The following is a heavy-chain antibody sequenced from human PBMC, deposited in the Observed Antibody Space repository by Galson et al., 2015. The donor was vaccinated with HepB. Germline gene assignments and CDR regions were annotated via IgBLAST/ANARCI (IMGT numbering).Heavy chain of an antibody. V-gene: IGHV6-1*01. D-gene: IGHD2-21*02. CDR1: GDSVSSNSAA. J-gene: IGHJ4*02. CDR3: ARGRGPNDSTDH. CDR2: TYYRSKWFN. Sequence: CAISGDSVSSNSAAWNWIRQSPSRGLEWLGNTYYRSKWFNDYAVSVQSRITINPDTSKNQFSLRLKFVSPGDTAIYFCARGRGPNDSTDHWGQGTLVTVSS.